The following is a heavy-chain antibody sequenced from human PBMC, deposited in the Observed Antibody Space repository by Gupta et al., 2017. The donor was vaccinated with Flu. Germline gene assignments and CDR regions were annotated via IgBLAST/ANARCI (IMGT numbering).Heavy chain of an antibody. D-gene: IGHD6-19*01. Sequence: QITLKESGPTLVKPTQTLTLTCTFSGFSLSTSGVGVGWIRQPPGKALEWLALIYWDDDKRYSPSLKSRLTITKDTSKNQVVLTMTNMDPVDTATYYCAHMFGGWDFESAFDYWGQGTLVTVSS. CDR3: AHMFGGWDFESAFDY. CDR2: IYWDDDK. CDR1: GFSLSTSGVG. J-gene: IGHJ4*02. V-gene: IGHV2-5*02.